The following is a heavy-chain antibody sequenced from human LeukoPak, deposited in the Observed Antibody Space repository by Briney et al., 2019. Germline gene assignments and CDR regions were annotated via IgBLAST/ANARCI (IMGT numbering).Heavy chain of an antibody. D-gene: IGHD2-15*01. J-gene: IGHJ4*02. CDR2: ISGSGDST. V-gene: IGHV3-23*01. CDR1: GFSFSSYA. CDR3: AKDRWRSGGSGGGDY. Sequence: GGSLRLSCAASGFSFSSYAMSWVRQAPGKGLEWVSTISGSGDSTYYADSVKGRFTISRDNSKNTLYLQMNSLRAEDTAVYYCAKDRWRSGGSGGGDYWGQGTLVTVSS.